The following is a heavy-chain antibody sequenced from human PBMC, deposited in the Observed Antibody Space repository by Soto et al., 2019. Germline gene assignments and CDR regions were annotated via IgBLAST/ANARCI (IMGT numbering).Heavy chain of an antibody. V-gene: IGHV1-69*13. D-gene: IGHD3-22*01. CDR3: ATPEPYYYDSSGYPTSPFDY. Sequence: GASVKVSCKASGGTFSSYAISWVRQAPGLGLEWMGGIIPIFGTANYAQKFQGRVTITADESTSTAYMELSSLRSEDTAVYYCATPEPYYYDSSGYPTSPFDYWGQGTLVTVSS. CDR2: IIPIFGTA. CDR1: GGTFSSYA. J-gene: IGHJ4*02.